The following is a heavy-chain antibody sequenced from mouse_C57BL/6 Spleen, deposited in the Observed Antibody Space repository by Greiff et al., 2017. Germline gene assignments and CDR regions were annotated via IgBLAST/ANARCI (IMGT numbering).Heavy chain of an antibody. CDR2: IDPTDSET. V-gene: IGHV1-52*01. Sequence: QVQLQQPGAELVRPGSSVKLSCKASGYTFTSYWMHWVKQRPIQGLEWIGNIDPTDSETQYNQKFKAKATLTVDKSSSTAYMQLSSLTSEDSAVYSCAREADSITTVVATDYFDYWGQGTTLTVSS. CDR1: GYTFTSYW. CDR3: AREADSITTVVATDYFDY. J-gene: IGHJ2*01. D-gene: IGHD1-1*01.